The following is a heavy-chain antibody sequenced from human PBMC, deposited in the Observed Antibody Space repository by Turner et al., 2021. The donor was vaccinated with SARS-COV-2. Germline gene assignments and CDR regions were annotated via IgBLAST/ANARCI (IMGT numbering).Heavy chain of an antibody. CDR2: IYYSGSA. Sequence: QLQLQESGPGLVKPSETLSLTCTVSGGSLSSSSYYWGWSRQPPGKGLEWIGNIYYSGSAYYNPSLKSRVTISVDPSKNQFSLKLTSVTAADTAVYYCARLMDTAMDYYGTDVWGQGTTVTVSS. V-gene: IGHV4-39*01. J-gene: IGHJ6*02. D-gene: IGHD5-18*01. CDR1: GGSLSSSSYY. CDR3: ARLMDTAMDYYGTDV.